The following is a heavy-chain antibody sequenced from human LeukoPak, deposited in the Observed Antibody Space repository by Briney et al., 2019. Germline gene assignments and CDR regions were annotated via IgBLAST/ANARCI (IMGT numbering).Heavy chain of an antibody. CDR2: IYYSGST. CDR3: ASTGGWYGGYYYYMDV. CDR1: GGSISSGDYY. V-gene: IGHV4-30-4*08. D-gene: IGHD6-19*01. J-gene: IGHJ6*03. Sequence: SETLSLTCTVSGGSISSGDYYRSWIRQPPGKGLEWIGYIYYSGSTYYNPSLKSRVTISVDTSKNQFSLKLSSVTAADTAVYYCASTGGWYGGYYYYMDVWGKGTTVTVSS.